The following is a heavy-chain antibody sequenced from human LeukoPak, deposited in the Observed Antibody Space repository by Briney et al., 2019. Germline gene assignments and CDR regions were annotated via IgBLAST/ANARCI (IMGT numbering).Heavy chain of an antibody. CDR1: GFNVGDYG. D-gene: IGHD3-10*01. Sequence: GGSLRLSCTASGFNVGDYGLSWVRQAPGKGLEWVSAITGSGGSTYYADSVKGRFTISRDNSKNTLYLQMNSLRAEDTAVYYCAKLLMAMVRGVDIDCWGQGTLVTVSS. V-gene: IGHV3-23*01. CDR2: ITGSGGST. J-gene: IGHJ4*02. CDR3: AKLLMAMVRGVDIDC.